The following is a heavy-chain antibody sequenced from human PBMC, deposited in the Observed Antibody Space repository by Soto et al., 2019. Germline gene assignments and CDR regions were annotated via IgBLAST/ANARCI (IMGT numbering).Heavy chain of an antibody. CDR2: ISSSSSTI. CDR3: AREYSSSWYGLNWFDP. D-gene: IGHD6-13*01. CDR1: GFTFSSYS. Sequence: GGSLRLSCAASGFTFSSYSMNWVRQAPGKGLEWVSYISSSSSTIYYADSVKGRFTISRDNAKNSLYLQMNSLRAEDTAVYYCAREYSSSWYGLNWFDPWGQGTLVTVSS. V-gene: IGHV3-48*01. J-gene: IGHJ5*02.